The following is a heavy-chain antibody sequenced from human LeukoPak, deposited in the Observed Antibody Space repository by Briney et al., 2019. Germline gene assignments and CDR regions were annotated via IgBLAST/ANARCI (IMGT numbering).Heavy chain of an antibody. J-gene: IGHJ3*02. CDR1: GFNFSDYY. D-gene: IGHD1-14*01. CDR2: ISSSSSYI. CDR3: ARDLGPGGPEMYGAFDI. V-gene: IGHV3-11*06. Sequence: PGGSLRLSCAASGFNFSDYYMSWIRQAPGKGLEWVSHISSSSSYIYYADSVKGRFTISRDNAKNSLYLQMNSLRAEDTAVYYCARDLGPGGPEMYGAFDIWGQGTMVTVSS.